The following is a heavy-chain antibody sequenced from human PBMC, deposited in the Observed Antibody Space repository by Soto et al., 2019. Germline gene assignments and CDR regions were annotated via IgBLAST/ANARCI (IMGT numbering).Heavy chain of an antibody. Sequence: HGESLKISCKGSGYSFTSYWIGWVRQMPGKGLEWMGIIYPGDSDTRYSPSFQGQVTISADKSISTAYLQWSSLKASDTAMYYCASLTYYYDSSGSPDAFDIWGQGTMVTVSS. CDR2: IYPGDSDT. D-gene: IGHD3-22*01. V-gene: IGHV5-51*01. CDR1: GYSFTSYW. CDR3: ASLTYYYDSSGSPDAFDI. J-gene: IGHJ3*02.